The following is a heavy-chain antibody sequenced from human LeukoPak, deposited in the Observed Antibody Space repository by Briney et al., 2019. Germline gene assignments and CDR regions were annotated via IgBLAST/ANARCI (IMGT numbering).Heavy chain of an antibody. V-gene: IGHV1-46*01. CDR1: GYTFTSYY. CDR3: ARVDRYYFYLDV. J-gene: IGHJ6*03. CDR2: INPSGGST. Sequence: ASVKVSCKASGYTFTSYYMHWVRQAPGQGLEWMGIINPSGGSTSYAQKFQGRVTMTRDTSTSTVYMELSSLKSEDTAIYYCARVDRYYFYLDVWGKGTTVTVSS.